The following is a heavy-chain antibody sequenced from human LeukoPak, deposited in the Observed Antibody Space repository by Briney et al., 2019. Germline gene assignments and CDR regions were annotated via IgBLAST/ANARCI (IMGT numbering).Heavy chain of an antibody. J-gene: IGHJ6*02. CDR1: GFTFSSYG. V-gene: IGHV3-30*03. D-gene: IGHD6-19*01. Sequence: PGGSLRLSCAASGFTFSSYGMHWVRQAPGKGLEWVAVISCDGSNKYYADSVKGRFTISRDNSKNTLYLQMNSLRAEDTAVYYCATYSSSYGMDVWGQGTTVTVSS. CDR3: ATYSSSYGMDV. CDR2: ISCDGSNK.